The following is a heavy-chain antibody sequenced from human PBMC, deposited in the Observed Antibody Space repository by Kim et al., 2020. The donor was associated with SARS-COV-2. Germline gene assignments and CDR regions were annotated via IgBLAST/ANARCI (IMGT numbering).Heavy chain of an antibody. CDR1: GFTFSSYG. D-gene: IGHD3-22*01. Sequence: GGSLRLSCAASGFTFSSYGMHWVRQAPGKGLEWVAVIWYDGSNKYYADSVKGRFTISRDHSKNTLYLQMNSLRAEDTAVYYCAREDYYDSSGSVGDYWGQGTLVPVSS. J-gene: IGHJ4*02. V-gene: IGHV3-33*01. CDR3: AREDYYDSSGSVGDY. CDR2: IWYDGSNK.